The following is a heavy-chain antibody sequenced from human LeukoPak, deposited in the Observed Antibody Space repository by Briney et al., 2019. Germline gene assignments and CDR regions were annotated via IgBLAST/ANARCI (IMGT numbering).Heavy chain of an antibody. Sequence: SVKVSCKASGGTFSSYAISWVRQAPGQGLEWMGGIIPIFGTANYAQKFQGRVTITADESTSTAYMELSSLRSEDTAVYYCARGPQGGTTWFPKDYYYFDYWGQGTLVTVSS. CDR3: ARGPQGGTTWFPKDYYYFDY. CDR1: GGTFSSYA. CDR2: IIPIFGTA. V-gene: IGHV1-69*13. J-gene: IGHJ4*02. D-gene: IGHD1-1*01.